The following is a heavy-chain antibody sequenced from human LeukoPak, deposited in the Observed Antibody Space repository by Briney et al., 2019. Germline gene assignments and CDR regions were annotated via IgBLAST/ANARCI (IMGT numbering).Heavy chain of an antibody. V-gene: IGHV4-59*01. J-gene: IGHJ4*02. CDR2: IFYGGNT. CDR1: GGSISGYF. D-gene: IGHD2-8*02. CDR3: ARGRYCAGGGCRLFDF. Sequence: SETRSLTGSVSGGSISGYFWSWIREPPGGGLERIGYIFYGGNTKYNPSLKSRVAMSADASKNQYSLSLSSVTAADTAIYYCARGRYCAGGGCRLFDFWGQGTLVGVSS.